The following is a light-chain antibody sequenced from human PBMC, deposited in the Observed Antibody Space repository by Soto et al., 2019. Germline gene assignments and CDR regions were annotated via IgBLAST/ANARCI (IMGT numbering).Light chain of an antibody. CDR3: AAWDASLFGPV. Sequence: QSVLTQPPSASGTPGQRVTISCSGSASNIESNPVNWYQGLPGTAPRLLIYRANQRPSGVPDRFSGSQSGTSASLAISGLQSEDEADYYCAAWDASLFGPVFGGGTKLTVL. V-gene: IGLV1-44*01. CDR1: ASNIESNP. J-gene: IGLJ2*01. CDR2: RAN.